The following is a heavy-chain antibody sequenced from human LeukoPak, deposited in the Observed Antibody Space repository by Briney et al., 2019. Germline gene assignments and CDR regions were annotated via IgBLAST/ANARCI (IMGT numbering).Heavy chain of an antibody. J-gene: IGHJ5*02. Sequence: ASVKVSCKASGDTFTSYYMHWVRQAPGQGLEWMGIINPSGGSTRYAQKFQGRVTMTRDTSISTAYMELSRLRSDDTAVYYCARGLGEYYYDSSGYYDWFDPWGQGTLVTVSS. D-gene: IGHD3-22*01. CDR3: ARGLGEYYYDSSGYYDWFDP. V-gene: IGHV1-46*01. CDR2: INPSGGST. CDR1: GDTFTSYY.